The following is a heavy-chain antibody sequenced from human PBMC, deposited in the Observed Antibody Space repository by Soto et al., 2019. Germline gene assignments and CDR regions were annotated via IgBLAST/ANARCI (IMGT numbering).Heavy chain of an antibody. CDR2: INHSGST. CDR1: GGSFSGYY. J-gene: IGHJ6*02. V-gene: IGHV4-34*01. Sequence: SETLSLTCAVYGGSFSGYYWSWIRQPPGKGLEWIGEINHSGSTNYNPSLKSRVTISVDTSKNQFSLKLSSVTAADTAVYYCARDSSSDGMDVWGQGTTVTVSS. CDR3: ARDSSSDGMDV. D-gene: IGHD6-6*01.